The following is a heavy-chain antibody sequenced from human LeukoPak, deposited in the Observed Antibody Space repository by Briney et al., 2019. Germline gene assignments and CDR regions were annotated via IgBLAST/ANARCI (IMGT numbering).Heavy chain of an antibody. CDR1: GFTFSTYA. V-gene: IGHV3-30*04. CDR3: ARDMYYHNLGSTVSHYYYYMDV. J-gene: IGHJ6*03. Sequence: PGRSLRLSCAASGFTFSTYAIHWVRQAPGKGLEWVALISYDGTNKYYADSVKGRFTISRDNSKDTLYLQMNSLRTEDTAVYYCARDMYYHNLGSTVSHYYYYMDVWGKGTTVTVSS. CDR2: ISYDGTNK. D-gene: IGHD3-9*01.